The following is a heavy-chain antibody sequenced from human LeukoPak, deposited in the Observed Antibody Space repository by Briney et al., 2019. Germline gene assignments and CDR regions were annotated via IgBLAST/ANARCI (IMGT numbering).Heavy chain of an antibody. V-gene: IGHV3-74*01. Sequence: GGSLRLSCAASVFTFSSYWMHWVRQAPGKGPVWVSRINTDGSITNYADSVRGRFTISRDNAKNSLYVQMNSLRAEDTAVYYCARGVAGIDYWGQGTLVTVSS. D-gene: IGHD6-19*01. CDR3: ARGVAGIDY. CDR2: INTDGSIT. CDR1: VFTFSSYW. J-gene: IGHJ4*02.